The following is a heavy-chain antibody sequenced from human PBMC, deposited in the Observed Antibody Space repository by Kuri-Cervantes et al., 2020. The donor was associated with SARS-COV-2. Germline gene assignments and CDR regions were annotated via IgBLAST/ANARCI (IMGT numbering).Heavy chain of an antibody. CDR2: IYYRGST. J-gene: IGHJ3*02. CDR1: GGSISSYY. Sequence: SETLSLTCTVSGGSISSYYWSWIRQPPGKGLEWIGYIYYRGSTNYNPSLKSRVTISVDTSKNQFSLKLSSVTAADTAVYYCARHIPYYDFWSGYYDAFDIWGQGTMVTVSS. CDR3: ARHIPYYDFWSGYYDAFDI. D-gene: IGHD3-3*01. V-gene: IGHV4-59*08.